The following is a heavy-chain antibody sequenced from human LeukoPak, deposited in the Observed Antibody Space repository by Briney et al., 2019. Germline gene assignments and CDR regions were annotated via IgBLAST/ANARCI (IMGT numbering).Heavy chain of an antibody. J-gene: IGHJ4*02. CDR2: INSDGSSR. CDR1: GFTFSDYY. CDR3: AREVCIGGSCSVFDY. V-gene: IGHV3-74*01. Sequence: PGGSLRLSCAASGFTFSDYYMSWIRQAPGKGLVWVSRINSDGSSRTYADSVKGRFTISRDNAKNTLSLQMNSLRTEDTAVYYCAREVCIGGSCSVFDYWGQGTLVTVSS. D-gene: IGHD2-15*01.